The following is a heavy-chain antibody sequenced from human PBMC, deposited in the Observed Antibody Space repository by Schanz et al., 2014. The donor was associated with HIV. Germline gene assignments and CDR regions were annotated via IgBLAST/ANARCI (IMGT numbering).Heavy chain of an antibody. D-gene: IGHD2-15*01. CDR2: IGHDGRNK. V-gene: IGHV3-33*03. J-gene: IGHJ4*02. CDR3: AKEGKPVVVDGPRH. CDR1: GFIFGSHG. Sequence: QEQLVESGGGAVQPGGSLKISCTTSGFIFGSHGMHWVRQAPGKGLEWVAVIGHDGRNKNYADSVKGRFTVSRDNSKNTLYLQLDNVRAEDTAVYYCAKEGKPVVVDGPRHWGQGVLVTVSS.